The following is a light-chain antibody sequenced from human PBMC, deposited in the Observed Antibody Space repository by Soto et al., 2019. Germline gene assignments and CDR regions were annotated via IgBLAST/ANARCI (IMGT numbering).Light chain of an antibody. J-gene: IGLJ3*02. CDR1: SNDIGAYNY. V-gene: IGLV2-14*01. Sequence: QAVVTQPASVSGSPGQSITISCTGTSNDIGAYNYVSWYQQSPDKAPKLLIYDVNNRPSGVSTRFSGSKSGNTASLTISGLQAEDDADYYCSSYTKTSTLVVFGGGTKVTVL. CDR2: DVN. CDR3: SSYTKTSTLVV.